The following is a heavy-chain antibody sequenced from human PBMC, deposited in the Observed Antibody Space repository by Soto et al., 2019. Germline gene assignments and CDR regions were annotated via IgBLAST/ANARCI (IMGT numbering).Heavy chain of an antibody. J-gene: IGHJ3*01. CDR2: IYYSGST. CDR1: GGSISSSSYY. D-gene: IGHD2-21*01. V-gene: IGHV4-39*01. Sequence: QLLESGPGLVKPSETLSLTCTVSGGSISSSSYYWGWIRPPPGKGLEWSGSIYYSGSTDYNPSLKSRVTISVDTSKNQCYLKLSYVTAADTDVYDCARPGAVGSRGDSRETWGQGTMVTVSS. CDR3: ARPGAVGSRGDSRET.